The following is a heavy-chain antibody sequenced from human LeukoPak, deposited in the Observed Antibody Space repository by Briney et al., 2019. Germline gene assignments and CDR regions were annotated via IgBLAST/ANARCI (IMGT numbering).Heavy chain of an antibody. CDR1: GGTFSSYA. D-gene: IGHD3-3*01. CDR2: IIPIFGTA. V-gene: IGHV1-69*06. CDR3: ARPFAHQYYYYYYGMDV. Sequence: SVKVSCKASGGTFSSYAISWVRQAPGQGLEWMGGIIPIFGTANYAQKFQGRVTITADKSTSTAYMELSSLRSEDTAVYYRARPFAHQYYYYYYGMDVWGKGTTVTVSS. J-gene: IGHJ6*04.